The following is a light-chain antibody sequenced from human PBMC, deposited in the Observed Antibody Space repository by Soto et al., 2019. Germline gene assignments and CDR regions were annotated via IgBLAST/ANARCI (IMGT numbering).Light chain of an antibody. J-gene: IGLJ3*02. CDR3: AAWDDSLNGFWV. CDR1: SSNIGSNT. V-gene: IGLV1-44*01. Sequence: QSVLTQPPSASGTPGQRVTISCSGSSSNIGSNTVNWYQQLPGTAPKLLIYSNNQRPSGVPDRFSGSNSGTSASLAISGLQSKDEADYYCAAWDDSLNGFWVFGGGTKLTVL. CDR2: SNN.